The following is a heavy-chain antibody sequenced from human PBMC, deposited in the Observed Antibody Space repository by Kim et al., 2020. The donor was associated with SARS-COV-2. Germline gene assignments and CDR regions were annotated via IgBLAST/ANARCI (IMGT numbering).Heavy chain of an antibody. V-gene: IGHV1-24*01. D-gene: IGHD6-13*01. CDR3: ATAPPVVAAAGTEAYYYYYGMDV. J-gene: IGHJ6*02. Sequence: ASVKVSCKVSGYTLTELSMHWVRQAPGKGLEWMGGFDPEDGETIYAQKFQGRVTMTEDTSTDTAYMELSSLRSEETAVYYCATAPPVVAAAGTEAYYYYYGMDVWGQGTTVTVSS. CDR1: GYTLTELS. CDR2: FDPEDGET.